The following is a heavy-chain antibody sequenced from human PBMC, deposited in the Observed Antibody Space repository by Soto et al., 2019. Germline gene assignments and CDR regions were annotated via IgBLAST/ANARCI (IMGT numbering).Heavy chain of an antibody. J-gene: IGHJ4*03. CDR2: ISGDSGNT. CDR3: ARDGVAAGNIHFDY. Sequence: ASVKVSCKASGYMFTKSAMHWVRQAPGQRLEWMGWISGDSGNTKYSPKLQDRVTITRDTSASTAYMELSSLRSEDTALYYCARDGVAAGNIHFDYWGKGTPGIVS. V-gene: IGHV1-3*01. CDR1: GYMFTKSA. D-gene: IGHD6-19*01.